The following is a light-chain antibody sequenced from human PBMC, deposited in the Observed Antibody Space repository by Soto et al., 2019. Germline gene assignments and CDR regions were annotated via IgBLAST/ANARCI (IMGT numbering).Light chain of an antibody. CDR3: KRFGSSPPVD. V-gene: IGKV3-20*01. CDR2: GAS. J-gene: IGKJ5*01. CDR1: QYTNGRY. Sequence: DIVLTHAPANLSLARGESSTRCSPVSQYTNGRYVAWYQQRPGLAPRLLVYGASKRATGIPDRFRGSGSGSEFTLNICGLELEDFAVYFCKRFGSSPPVDFGEGTRLEIK.